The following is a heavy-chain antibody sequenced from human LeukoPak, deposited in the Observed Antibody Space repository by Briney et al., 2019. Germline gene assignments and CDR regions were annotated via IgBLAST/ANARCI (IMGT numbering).Heavy chain of an antibody. D-gene: IGHD2-21*01. Sequence: AGGSLRLSCAASGFTFSSYAMSWVRQAPGKGLEWVSAISGSGGGTYYADSVKGRFTISRDNSKNTLYLQMNSLRAEDTAVYYCATLRETYCGGDCYSFDYWGQGTLVTVSS. CDR2: ISGSGGGT. CDR3: ATLRETYCGGDCYSFDY. V-gene: IGHV3-23*01. CDR1: GFTFSSYA. J-gene: IGHJ4*02.